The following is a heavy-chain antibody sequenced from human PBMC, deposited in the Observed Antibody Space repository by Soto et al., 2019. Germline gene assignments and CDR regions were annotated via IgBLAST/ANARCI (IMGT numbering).Heavy chain of an antibody. CDR1: GGSFSGYY. CDR3: ARASYGDYDFFDY. Sequence: SETLSLTCAVYGGSFSGYYWSWIRQPPGKGLEWIGEINHSGSTNYNPSLQSRVTISVDTSKNQFALKLSSVTAADTAVYYCARASYGDYDFFDYWGQGTLVTVSS. D-gene: IGHD4-17*01. V-gene: IGHV4-34*01. CDR2: INHSGST. J-gene: IGHJ4*02.